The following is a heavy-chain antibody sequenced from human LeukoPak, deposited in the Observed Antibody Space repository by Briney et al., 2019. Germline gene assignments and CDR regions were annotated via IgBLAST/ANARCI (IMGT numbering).Heavy chain of an antibody. CDR2: IYHSGNT. CDR3: ARHSPGSRGVDY. J-gene: IGHJ4*02. V-gene: IGHV4-4*02. Sequence: SETLSLTCAVSGGSISSSNWWSWVRQPPGKGLEWIGEIYHSGNTQYNPSLKSRVTISIDTSKNQFSLYLTSVTAADTAMYYCARHSPGSRGVDYWGQETLVTVSS. D-gene: IGHD2-21*01. CDR1: GGSISSSNW.